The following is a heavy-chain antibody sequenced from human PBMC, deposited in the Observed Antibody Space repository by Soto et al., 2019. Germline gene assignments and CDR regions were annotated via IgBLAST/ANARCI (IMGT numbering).Heavy chain of an antibody. V-gene: IGHV3-23*01. CDR3: AKEGTRGLYYFDY. D-gene: IGHD5-12*01. J-gene: IGHJ4*02. CDR2: ISGSGDSP. Sequence: EVQLLESGGGLVQPGGSLRLSCAASGFTFSNYAMSWVRQAPGKGLEWVSIISGSGDSPYYADSGKGRFTISRDNSRNTLYMQMHSLRAGDSAKYYCAKEGTRGLYYFDYWGQGTLVTVSS. CDR1: GFTFSNYA.